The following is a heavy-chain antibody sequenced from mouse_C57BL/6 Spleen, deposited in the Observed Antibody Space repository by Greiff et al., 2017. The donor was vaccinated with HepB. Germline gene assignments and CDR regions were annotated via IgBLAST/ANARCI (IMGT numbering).Heavy chain of an antibody. CDR1: GYTFTSYW. D-gene: IGHD1-1*01. CDR2: IDPNSGGT. J-gene: IGHJ4*01. V-gene: IGHV1-72*01. CDR3: ARRDYGSSYVGYAMDY. Sequence: QVQLKQPGAELVKPGASVKLSCKASGYTFTSYWMHWVKQRPGRGLEWIGRIDPNSGGTKYNEKFKSKATLTVDKPSSTAYMQLSSLTSEDSAVYYCARRDYGSSYVGYAMDYWGQGTSVTVSS.